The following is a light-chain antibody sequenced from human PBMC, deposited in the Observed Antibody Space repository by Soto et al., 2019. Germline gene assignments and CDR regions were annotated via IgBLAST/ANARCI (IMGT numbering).Light chain of an antibody. CDR3: LQHNTYPYS. V-gene: IGKV1-17*01. CDR2: ATS. Sequence: DIQMTQSPFSLSASVGDRVTITCQASQGIRDLGSFQQKPGEAPKRLIYATSNLESGVPSRFSGSGSGTEFTLTISSLQPEDFATYFCLQHNTYPYSFGQGTKVDIK. J-gene: IGKJ2*01. CDR1: QGIRD.